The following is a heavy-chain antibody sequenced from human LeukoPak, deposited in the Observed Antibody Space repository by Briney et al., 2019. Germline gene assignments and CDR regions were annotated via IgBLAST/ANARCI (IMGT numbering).Heavy chain of an antibody. CDR1: GFTFSSYW. D-gene: IGHD3-9*01. CDR3: AKRASDYDILTGYPSSYYYYYMDV. J-gene: IGHJ6*03. V-gene: IGHV3-7*03. Sequence: PGGSLRLSCAASGFTFSSYWMSWVRQAPGKGLEWVANIKQDGSEKYYVDSVKGRFTISRDNSKNTLYLQMNSLRAEDTAVYYCAKRASDYDILTGYPSSYYYYYMDVWGKGTTVTISS. CDR2: IKQDGSEK.